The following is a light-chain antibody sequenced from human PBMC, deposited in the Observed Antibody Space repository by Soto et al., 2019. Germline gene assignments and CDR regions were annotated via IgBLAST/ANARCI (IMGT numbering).Light chain of an antibody. CDR1: QTVRDN. J-gene: IGKJ4*01. CDR2: GAT. V-gene: IGKV3D-15*01. Sequence: AATLSFSPVDSATLSCRASQTVRDNLGWYQQKPGQPPRLLIYGATTRATGIPARFSGSGSGTELALSVVSVQFENFAFYYCQQHNNWALTFAGGTKVDIK. CDR3: QQHNNWALT.